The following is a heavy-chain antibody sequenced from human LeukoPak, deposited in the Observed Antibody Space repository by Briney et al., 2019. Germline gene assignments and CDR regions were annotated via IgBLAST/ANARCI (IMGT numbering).Heavy chain of an antibody. D-gene: IGHD2-21*02. V-gene: IGHV4-39*01. CDR2: IYYSGST. J-gene: IGHJ3*02. Sequence: SETLSLTCTVSGGSISSSSYYWGWIRQPPGKGLEWIGSIYYSGSTYYNPSLKSRVTISVVTSKNQFSLKLSSVTAADTAVYYCARLVVTARTDAFDIWGQGTMVTVSS. CDR3: ARLVVTARTDAFDI. CDR1: GGSISSSSYY.